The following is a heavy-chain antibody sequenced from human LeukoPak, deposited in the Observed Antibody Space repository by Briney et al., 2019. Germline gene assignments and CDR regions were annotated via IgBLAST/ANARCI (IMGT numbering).Heavy chain of an antibody. CDR1: GFTVSSNY. Sequence: GGSLRLSCAASGFTVSSNYMSWVRQAPGKGLEWVSVIYSGGSTYYADSVKGRFTISRDNSKNTLYLQMNSLRAEDTAMYYCARDPTYSGFDYWGQGTLVTVSS. V-gene: IGHV3-66*01. D-gene: IGHD2-15*01. J-gene: IGHJ4*02. CDR2: IYSGGST. CDR3: ARDPTYSGFDY.